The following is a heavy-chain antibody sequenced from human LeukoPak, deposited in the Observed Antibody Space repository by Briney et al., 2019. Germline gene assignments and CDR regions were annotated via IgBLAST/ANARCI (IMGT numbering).Heavy chain of an antibody. CDR3: ARLATLWFGELAFAFDI. CDR1: GCSFTSYW. J-gene: IGHJ3*02. CDR2: IYPGDSDT. D-gene: IGHD3-10*01. V-gene: IGHV5-51*01. Sequence: GESLKISCKGSGCSFTSYWIGWVRQMPGKGLEWMGIIYPGDSDTRYSPSFQGQVTISADKSISTAYLQWSSLEASDTAMYYCARLATLWFGELAFAFDIWGQGTMVTVSS.